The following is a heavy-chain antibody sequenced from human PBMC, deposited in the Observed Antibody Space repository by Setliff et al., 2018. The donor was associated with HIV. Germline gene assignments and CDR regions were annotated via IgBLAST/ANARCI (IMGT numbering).Heavy chain of an antibody. CDR2: INPSGGST. J-gene: IGHJ3*02. V-gene: IGHV1-46*01. CDR3: ARSPQLYGDYRDGFDI. CDR1: GFTFTSYY. D-gene: IGHD4-17*01. Sequence: ASVKVSCKASGFTFTSYYLHWVRQAPGQGLEWMGIINPSGGSTTYAQKFQGRVTMTRDTSASTVYMELSSLRSEDTAVYYCARSPQLYGDYRDGFDIWGHGTMVTVSS.